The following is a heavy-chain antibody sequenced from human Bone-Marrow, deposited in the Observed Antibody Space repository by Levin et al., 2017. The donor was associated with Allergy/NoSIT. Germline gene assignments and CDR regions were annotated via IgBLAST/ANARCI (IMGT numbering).Heavy chain of an antibody. CDR2: VKSKADGGTT. CDR1: GFTFTNAW. J-gene: IGHJ6*02. CDR3: TADEPGEADYGMDV. D-gene: IGHD6-13*01. V-gene: IGHV3-15*01. Sequence: MAGGSLRLSCGASGFTFTNAWMTWVRQAPGKGLEWVGRVKSKADGGTTDCAEPVKGRCTISRDDSKNMFYLQMNSLKPEDTAAYYCTADEPGEADYGMDVWPRDHGHRLL.